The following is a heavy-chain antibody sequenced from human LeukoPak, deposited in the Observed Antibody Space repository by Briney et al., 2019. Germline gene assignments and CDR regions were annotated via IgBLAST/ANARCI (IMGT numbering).Heavy chain of an antibody. V-gene: IGHV3-23*01. CDR1: GFTFSNSA. CDR2: LSGSGITT. J-gene: IGHJ4*01. Sequence: VGSLRLSCAASGFTFSNSAMSWVRQAPGKGLEWVSTLSGSGITTYYADSVKGRFTISRDNSKNTLYLQMNSLRAEDTGVYYCAKGIYSSGWSYFDYWGHGTLVTVSS. D-gene: IGHD6-19*01. CDR3: AKGIYSSGWSYFDY.